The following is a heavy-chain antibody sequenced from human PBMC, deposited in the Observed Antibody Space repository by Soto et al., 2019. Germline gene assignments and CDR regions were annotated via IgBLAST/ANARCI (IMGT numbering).Heavy chain of an antibody. Sequence: SETLSLTCAVYGGSFGGYYWSWVGQRPGKGLEWIGEINHSGSTNYNPSLKSRVTISVDTSKNQFSLKLSSVTAADTAVYYCARDREMVRGEAYYYYGMDVWGQGTTVTVSS. V-gene: IGHV4-34*01. CDR3: ARDREMVRGEAYYYYGMDV. CDR1: GGSFGGYY. J-gene: IGHJ6*02. D-gene: IGHD3-10*01. CDR2: INHSGST.